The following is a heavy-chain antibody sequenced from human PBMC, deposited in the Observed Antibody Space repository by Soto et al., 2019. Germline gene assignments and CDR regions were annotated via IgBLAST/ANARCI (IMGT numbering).Heavy chain of an antibody. CDR2: IKSIADDGPI. Sequence: PGGSLRLSCAASGFIFSKAWMNWVRQAPGKGLEWVGRIKSIADDGPIDYADSVKGRFTISRDNSKNTLYLQMNSLRAEDTAVYYCSISSGYYWPFDYWGQGTLVTVSS. J-gene: IGHJ4*02. D-gene: IGHD3-22*01. V-gene: IGHV3-15*07. CDR3: SISSGYYWPFDY. CDR1: GFIFSKAW.